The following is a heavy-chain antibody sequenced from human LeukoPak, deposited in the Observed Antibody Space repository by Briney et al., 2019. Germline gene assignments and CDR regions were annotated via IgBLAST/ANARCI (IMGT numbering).Heavy chain of an antibody. J-gene: IGHJ4*02. CDR2: ISWNSGYI. CDR1: GFTFDNYA. CDR3: AKVRGTYSSGYFFDY. D-gene: IGHD6-19*01. Sequence: GGSLRLSCAASGFTFDNYAKHWVRQAPGKGLEWLSIISWNSGYIGYADSVEGRFTISRDNAKKSLDLQMNSLRAEDTAFYYCAKVRGTYSSGYFFDYWGQGTLVTVSS. V-gene: IGHV3-9*01.